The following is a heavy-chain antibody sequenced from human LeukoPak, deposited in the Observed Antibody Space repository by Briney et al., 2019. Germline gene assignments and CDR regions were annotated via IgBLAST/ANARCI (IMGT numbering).Heavy chain of an antibody. J-gene: IGHJ6*02. CDR2: IYYSGTT. Sequence: SETLSLTCSVSGGSISAYYWSWIRQPPGKGLEWIGYIYYSGTTNYHPSLKSRVTISVDTSKNQFSLKLSSVTAADTAVYYCARLPVVGAAAYYYGMDVWGQGTTVTVSS. V-gene: IGHV4-59*08. CDR3: ARLPVVGAAAYYYGMDV. D-gene: IGHD1-26*01. CDR1: GGSISAYY.